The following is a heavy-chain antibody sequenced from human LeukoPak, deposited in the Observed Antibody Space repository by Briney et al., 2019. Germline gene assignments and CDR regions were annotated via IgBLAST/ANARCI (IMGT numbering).Heavy chain of an antibody. CDR1: GFAFSSYS. CDR3: ARDSSTYAGPPDY. V-gene: IGHV3-48*01. CDR2: IGAAGSTI. D-gene: IGHD2-2*01. J-gene: IGHJ4*02. Sequence: GGSLRLSCAASGFAFSSYSMNWVRQAPGKGLEWVSYIGAAGSTIYYADSVKGRFTISRDNAKNSLFLQMNSLRAEDTAVYYCARDSSTYAGPPDYWGQGTLVTVSS.